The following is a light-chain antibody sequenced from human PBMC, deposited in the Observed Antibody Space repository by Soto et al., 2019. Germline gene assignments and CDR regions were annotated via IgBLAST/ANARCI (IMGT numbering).Light chain of an antibody. CDR3: QHYGTSRVT. J-gene: IGKJ3*01. V-gene: IGKV3-20*01. CDR2: GAS. Sequence: EIVLTQSPGTLSLSPGERATLSCRASQSVSSNYLAWYQQKPGQAPRLLIYGASSRATGVPDRFSDSGSGTDFTLTISRLEPEDFAVYSCQHYGTSRVTFGPGTKVDIK. CDR1: QSVSSNY.